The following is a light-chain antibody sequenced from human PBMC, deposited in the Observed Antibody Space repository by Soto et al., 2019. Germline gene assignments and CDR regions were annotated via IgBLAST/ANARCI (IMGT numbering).Light chain of an antibody. V-gene: IGKV1-5*03. Sequence: DIQMTQSPSTLSACVGDRVTITCRASQSISGWLAWYQQKPGKAPKLLIYNASTLKSGVPSRFSGSGSGTEFTLTISSLQPDDFATYYCQHYNSYLEAFCHVTKVDIK. CDR1: QSISGW. CDR3: QHYNSYLEA. J-gene: IGKJ1*01. CDR2: NAS.